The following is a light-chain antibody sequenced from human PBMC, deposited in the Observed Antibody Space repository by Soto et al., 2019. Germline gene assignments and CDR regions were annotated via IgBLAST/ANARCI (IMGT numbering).Light chain of an antibody. J-gene: IGLJ1*01. CDR3: SSYTSSSTYV. CDR2: DVS. V-gene: IGLV2-14*01. CDR1: SSDVGGYNY. Sequence: QSALTQPASVSGSPGQSITISCTGTSSDVGGYNYVSWYQQHPGKAPKLMIYDVSNRPSGVSNRFSGSKSGNTASLTISWLQAEDEAYYYCSSYTSSSTYVFGTGTKLTVL.